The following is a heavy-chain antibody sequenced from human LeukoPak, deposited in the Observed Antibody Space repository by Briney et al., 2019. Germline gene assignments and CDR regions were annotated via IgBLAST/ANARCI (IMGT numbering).Heavy chain of an antibody. V-gene: IGHV3-30*02. CDR1: GFIFSNYG. J-gene: IGHJ6*03. CDR2: IRYDGSKK. D-gene: IGHD2-2*01. Sequence: GGSLRLSCAASGFIFSNYGMHWVRQAPGKGLEWVSFIRYDGSKKDYADSVKGRFTISRDNSKNTVYLQMNSLRTEDTAVYYCTREGPPLVITWPAALNFYYMDVWGKGTTVTVSS. CDR3: TREGPPLVITWPAALNFYYMDV.